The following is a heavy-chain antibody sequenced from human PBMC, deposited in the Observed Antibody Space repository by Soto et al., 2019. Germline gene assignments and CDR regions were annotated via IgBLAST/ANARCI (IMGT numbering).Heavy chain of an antibody. J-gene: IGHJ6*02. CDR3: ARSGSGAAYYYHGLDV. CDR1: GYTFTSYG. CDR2: ISAYNGNT. D-gene: IGHD7-27*01. Sequence: QVQLVQSGAEVKKPRASVKVSCKASGYTFTSYGFSWVRQAPGQGLEWMGWISAYNGNTNYAQKFQGRVTMTTDTSTSTAYMELRSLRSDDTAVYYCARSGSGAAYYYHGLDVWGQGTTVTVSS. V-gene: IGHV1-18*04.